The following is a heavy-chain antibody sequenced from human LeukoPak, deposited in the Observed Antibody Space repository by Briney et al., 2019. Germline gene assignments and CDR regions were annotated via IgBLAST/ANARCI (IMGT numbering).Heavy chain of an antibody. CDR3: ARGVHYYDSSGETLAYYFDY. D-gene: IGHD3-22*01. V-gene: IGHV1-2*02. J-gene: IGHJ4*02. CDR2: INPNSGGT. CDR1: GYTSTGYY. Sequence: ASVKVSCKASGYTSTGYYMHWVRQAPGQGLEWMGWINPNSGGTNYAQKFQGRVTMTRDTSISTAYMELSSLRSEDTAVYYCARGVHYYDSSGETLAYYFDYWGQGTLVTVSS.